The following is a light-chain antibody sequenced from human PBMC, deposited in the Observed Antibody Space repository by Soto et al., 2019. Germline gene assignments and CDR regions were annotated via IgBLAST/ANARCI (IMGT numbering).Light chain of an antibody. CDR1: QSVSSY. CDR3: HQRSNWPLT. CDR2: DAS. V-gene: IGKV3-11*01. J-gene: IGKJ4*01. Sequence: EIVLTQSPATLSLSPGERATLSCRASQSVSSYLAWYQQKPGQAPRLLIYDASNRATGIPARFSGSGSGTDVHLTISSLEPEDVAVYYGHQRSNWPLTFGGGTKVELK.